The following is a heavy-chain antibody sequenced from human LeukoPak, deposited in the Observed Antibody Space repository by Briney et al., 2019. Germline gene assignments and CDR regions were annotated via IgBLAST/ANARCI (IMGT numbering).Heavy chain of an antibody. J-gene: IGHJ6*03. D-gene: IGHD2-15*01. CDR1: GFTFSSYW. CDR2: IKQDGSEK. V-gene: IGHV3-7*01. CDR3: ARAPLGRYYYYMDV. Sequence: GGSLRLSCAASGFTFSSYWMSWVRQAPGKGLEWVANIKQDGSEKDYVDSVKGRFTISRDNAKNTLYLQMNSLRAEDTAVYYCARAPLGRYYYYMDVWGKGTTVTISS.